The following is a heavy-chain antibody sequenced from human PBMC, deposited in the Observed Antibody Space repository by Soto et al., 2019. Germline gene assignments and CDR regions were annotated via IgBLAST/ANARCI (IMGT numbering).Heavy chain of an antibody. CDR1: GGTFSSYA. D-gene: IGHD6-13*01. Sequence: QVQLVQSGAEVKKPGSSVKVSCTASGGTFSSYAISWVRHAPGQGLEWMGGIIPIFGTANYAQKFQGRVTITADESTSTAYMELSSLRSEDTAVYYWARGLLGYSSSWEWFDPWGQGTLVTVSS. J-gene: IGHJ5*02. CDR3: ARGLLGYSSSWEWFDP. V-gene: IGHV1-69*01. CDR2: IIPIFGTA.